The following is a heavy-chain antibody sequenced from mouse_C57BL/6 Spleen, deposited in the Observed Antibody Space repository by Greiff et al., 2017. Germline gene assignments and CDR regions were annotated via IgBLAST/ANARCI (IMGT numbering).Heavy chain of an antibody. CDR2: ISDGGSYT. J-gene: IGHJ4*01. V-gene: IGHV5-4*01. CDR1: GFTFSSYA. CDR3: ARDQRGYAMDY. Sequence: EVKLMESGGGLVKPGGSLKLSCAASGFTFSSYAMSWVRQTPEKRLEWVATISDGGSYTYYPDNVKGRFTISRDNAKNNLYLQMSHLKSEDTAMYYCARDQRGYAMDYWGQGTSVTVSS.